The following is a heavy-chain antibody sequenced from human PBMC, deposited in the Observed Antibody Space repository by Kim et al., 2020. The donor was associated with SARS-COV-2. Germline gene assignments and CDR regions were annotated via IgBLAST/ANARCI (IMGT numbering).Heavy chain of an antibody. V-gene: IGHV3-33*06. CDR2: IWYDGSNK. J-gene: IGHJ4*02. D-gene: IGHD3-16*01. CDR3: AKEGVARDRPLGGAEYYFDY. CDR1: GFTFSSYG. Sequence: GGSLRLSCAASGFTFSSYGMHWVRQAPGKGLEWVAVIWYDGSNKYYADSVKGRFTISRDNSKNTLYLQMNSLRAEDTAVYYCAKEGVARDRPLGGAEYYFDYWGQGTLVTVSS.